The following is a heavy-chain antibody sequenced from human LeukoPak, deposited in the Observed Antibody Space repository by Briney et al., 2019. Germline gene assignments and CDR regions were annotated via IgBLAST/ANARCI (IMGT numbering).Heavy chain of an antibody. J-gene: IGHJ4*02. V-gene: IGHV3-30-3*01. CDR2: ISYDGSNK. CDR1: GFTFSSYA. Sequence: PGGSLRLSCAASGFTFSSYAVHWVRQAPGKGLEWVAVISYDGSNKYYADSVKGRFTISRDNSKNTLYLQLNSLRAEDTAVYYCAREGTSGSPPADYWGQGTLVTVSS. D-gene: IGHD3-10*01. CDR3: AREGTSGSPPADY.